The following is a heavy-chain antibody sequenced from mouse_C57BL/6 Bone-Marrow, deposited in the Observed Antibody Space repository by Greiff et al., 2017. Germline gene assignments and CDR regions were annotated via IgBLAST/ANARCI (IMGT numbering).Heavy chain of an antibody. Sequence: VQLQQSGAELVKPGASVKLSCTASGFNINDYYMHWVKQRTEQGLEWIGRIDPEDGGTKYAPKFPGKATITADTSSNTAYLQLSSLTSEDTAVYYCARNWDALFAYWGQGTLVTVSA. D-gene: IGHD4-1*01. V-gene: IGHV14-2*01. CDR1: GFNINDYY. CDR3: ARNWDALFAY. J-gene: IGHJ3*01. CDR2: IDPEDGGT.